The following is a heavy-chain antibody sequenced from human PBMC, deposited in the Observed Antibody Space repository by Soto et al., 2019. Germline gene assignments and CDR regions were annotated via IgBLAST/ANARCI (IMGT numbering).Heavy chain of an antibody. CDR3: ARGGGRFLEWLSAYYYYGMDV. D-gene: IGHD3-3*01. V-gene: IGHV1-8*02. CDR2: MNPNSGNT. CDR1: GGTFSTYT. Sequence: ASVKVSCKASGGTFSTYTIIWVRQATGQGLEWMGWMNPNSGNTGYAQKFQGRVTMTRNTSISTAYMELSSLRSEDTAVYYCARGGGRFLEWLSAYYYYGMDVWGQGTTVTVS. J-gene: IGHJ6*02.